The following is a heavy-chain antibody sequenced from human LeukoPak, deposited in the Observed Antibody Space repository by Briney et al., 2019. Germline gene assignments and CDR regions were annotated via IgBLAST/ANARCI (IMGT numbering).Heavy chain of an antibody. Sequence: ASVKVSCKASGYTFTSYDINWVRQAAGQGLEWMGWMNPNSGNTGYAQKFQGRVTMTRNTSISTAYMELSSLRSEDTAVYYCARSGTPGYYYYGMDVWGQGTTVTVSS. D-gene: IGHD3-10*01. CDR1: GYTFTSYD. CDR3: ARSGTPGYYYYGMDV. V-gene: IGHV1-8*01. J-gene: IGHJ6*02. CDR2: MNPNSGNT.